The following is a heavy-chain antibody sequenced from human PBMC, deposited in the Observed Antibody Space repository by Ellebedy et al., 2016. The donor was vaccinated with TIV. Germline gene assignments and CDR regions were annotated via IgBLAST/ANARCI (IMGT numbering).Heavy chain of an antibody. CDR3: VKDVSYSNDGFDI. Sequence: GESLKISCSASGFTFSSYAMHWVRQAPGKGLEYVSVISSNGGSTYYADSVKGRFTISRDNSKNTLYLQMSSLRAEDAAVYYCVKDVSYSNDGFDIWGQGTMVTVSS. J-gene: IGHJ3*02. D-gene: IGHD2-15*01. CDR1: GFTFSSYA. V-gene: IGHV3-64D*06. CDR2: ISSNGGST.